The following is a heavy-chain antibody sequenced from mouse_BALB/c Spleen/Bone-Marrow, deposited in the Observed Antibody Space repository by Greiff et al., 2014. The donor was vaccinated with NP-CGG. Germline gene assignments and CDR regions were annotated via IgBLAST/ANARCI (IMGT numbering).Heavy chain of an antibody. D-gene: IGHD1-1*01. J-gene: IGHJ2*01. CDR2: ISSYNDGT. Sequence: VQLQQSGPELVKPGASVKMSCKASGYTFTSYAMHWVKQKPGQGLEWIGYISSYNDGTKYNEKFEGKATLTSDKSSSTAYMELSSLTSEDSAVYYCAREVVATDYFDHWGQGTTLTVSS. CDR3: AREVVATDYFDH. V-gene: IGHV1-14*01. CDR1: GYTFTSYA.